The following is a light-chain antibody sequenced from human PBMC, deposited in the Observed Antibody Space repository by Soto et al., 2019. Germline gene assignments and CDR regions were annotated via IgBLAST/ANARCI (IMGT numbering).Light chain of an antibody. J-gene: IGKJ2*03. CDR2: DAS. CDR3: QQYNTFYS. CDR1: QSISRW. Sequence: DIVMTQSPATLSVSPGERVTITCRARQSISRWLAWYQQKPGKAPKLLIYDASSLESGVPSRFSGSGSGTEFTLTISSLQFDDFATYYCQQYNTFYSFGPGTRLEIK. V-gene: IGKV1-5*01.